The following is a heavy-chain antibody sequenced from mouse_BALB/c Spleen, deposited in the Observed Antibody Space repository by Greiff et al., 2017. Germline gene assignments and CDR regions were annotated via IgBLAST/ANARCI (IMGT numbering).Heavy chain of an antibody. Sequence: QVQLKQSGPGLVQPSQSLSITCTVSGFSLTSYGVHWVRQSPGKGLEWLGVIWSGGSTDYNAAFISRLSISKDNSKSQVFFKMNSLQADDTAIYYCARNLGGLLRRYYAMDYWGQGTSVTVSS. V-gene: IGHV2-4-1*01. CDR3: ARNLGGLLRRYYAMDY. D-gene: IGHD2-3*01. CDR1: GFSLTSYG. CDR2: IWSGGST. J-gene: IGHJ4*01.